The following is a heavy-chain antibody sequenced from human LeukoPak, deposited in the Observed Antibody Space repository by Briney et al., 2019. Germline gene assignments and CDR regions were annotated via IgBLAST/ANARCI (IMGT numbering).Heavy chain of an antibody. V-gene: IGHV3-30*18. CDR3: AKDRLRVGATYFDY. CDR2: ISYDGSNK. Sequence: PGGSLRLSCAASGFTFSSYGMHWVRQAPGKGLEWVAVISYDGSNKYYADSVKGRFTISRDSSKNTLYLQMNSLRAEDTAVYYCAKDRLRVGATYFDYWGQGTLVTVSS. J-gene: IGHJ4*02. D-gene: IGHD1-26*01. CDR1: GFTFSSYG.